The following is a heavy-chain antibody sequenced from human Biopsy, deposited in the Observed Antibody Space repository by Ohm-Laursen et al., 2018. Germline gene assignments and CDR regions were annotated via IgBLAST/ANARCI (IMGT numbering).Heavy chain of an antibody. CDR2: IIPLLDIP. CDR1: GGTFSNYA. J-gene: IGHJ2*01. D-gene: IGHD3-22*01. Sequence: GASVKVSCKVSGGTFSNYAITWVRQAPGQGLEWMGRIIPLLDIPTYAQRFKGRVTITADKSTNTAYMELISLRFEDTAIYYCARDRGYYSDRTVPGYFDLWGRGTLGTVSS. CDR3: ARDRGYYSDRTVPGYFDL. V-gene: IGHV1-69*04.